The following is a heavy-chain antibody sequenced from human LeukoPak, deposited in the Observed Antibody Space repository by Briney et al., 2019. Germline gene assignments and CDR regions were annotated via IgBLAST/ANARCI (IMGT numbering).Heavy chain of an antibody. CDR2: ISAYNGNT. J-gene: IGHJ5*02. CDR1: GYTFTSYG. D-gene: IGHD6-13*01. Sequence: GASVKVSCKASGYTFTSYGISWVRQAPGQGLEWMGWISAYNGNTNYAQKLQGRVTMTTDTSTSTAYMELRSLRSDDTAVYYCVRGGVSIAAAAIDHNWFDPWGQGTLVTVSS. V-gene: IGHV1-18*01. CDR3: VRGGVSIAAAAIDHNWFDP.